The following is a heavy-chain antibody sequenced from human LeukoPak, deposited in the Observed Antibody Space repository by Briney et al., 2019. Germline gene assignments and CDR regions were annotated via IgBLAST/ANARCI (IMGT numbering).Heavy chain of an antibody. J-gene: IGHJ4*02. CDR1: GFTFSGYA. V-gene: IGHV3-23*01. D-gene: IGHD3-22*01. CDR2: ISRSGGST. Sequence: GGSLRLSCAASGFTFSGYAMSWVPKAPGKGLEWVSAISRSGGSTYYADSAKGRFTISRDNSKNTLYLQMNSLRAEDTAVYYCAKDHHYYDKHHYFYYWGQGTLVTVSS. CDR3: AKDHHYYDKHHYFYY.